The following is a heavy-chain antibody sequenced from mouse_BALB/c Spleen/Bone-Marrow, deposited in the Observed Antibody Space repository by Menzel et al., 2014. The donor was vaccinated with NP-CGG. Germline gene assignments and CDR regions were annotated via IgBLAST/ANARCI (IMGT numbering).Heavy chain of an antibody. CDR3: ARWDFGSHCFDY. Sequence: QVQLKESGAKLVRPGVSVKISCKGSGYTFTDYDLHWVKQSHARSLEWIGVISTYYGDTTYNPKFKGKATMTVDKSSTTAYMELARLTSEDSAIYYCARWDFGSHCFDYWGQGTTLTVSS. CDR1: GYTFTDYD. V-gene: IGHV1S137*01. J-gene: IGHJ2*01. CDR2: ISTYYGDT. D-gene: IGHD1-1*01.